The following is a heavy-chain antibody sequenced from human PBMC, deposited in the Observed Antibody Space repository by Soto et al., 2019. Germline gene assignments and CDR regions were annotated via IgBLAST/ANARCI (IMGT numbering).Heavy chain of an antibody. CDR3: AREVQVHTPAFVY. D-gene: IGHD3-10*01. Sequence: QVQLVQSGAEMKKPGSSVKVSCQSSGGTFNTYAMNWVRQAPGQGPEWMGDISPMFGAANYAPKFQGRVTSTADESTATSYMQLSSLTSEDTALYFCAREVQVHTPAFVYWGQGTRVTVSS. V-gene: IGHV1-69*19. CDR1: GGTFNTYA. CDR2: ISPMFGAA. J-gene: IGHJ4*02.